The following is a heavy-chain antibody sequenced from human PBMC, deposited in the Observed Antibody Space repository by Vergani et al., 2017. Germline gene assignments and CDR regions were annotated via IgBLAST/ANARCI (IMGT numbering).Heavy chain of an antibody. CDR2: IYYSGST. CDR1: GGSISSGDYY. J-gene: IGHJ3*02. CDR3: ARDRSGGYYDSSGYLNAFDI. D-gene: IGHD3-22*01. V-gene: IGHV4-30-4*08. Sequence: QVQLQESGPGLVKPSQTLSLTCTVSGGSISSGDYYWSWIRQPPGKGLEWIGYIYYSGSTYYNPSLKSRVTISVDTSKNQFSLKLSSVTAADTAVYYCARDRSGGYYDSSGYLNAFDIWGQGTMVTVSS.